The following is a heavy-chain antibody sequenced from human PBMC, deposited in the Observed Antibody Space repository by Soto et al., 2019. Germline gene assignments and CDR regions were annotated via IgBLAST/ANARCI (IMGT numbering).Heavy chain of an antibody. CDR2: IHYSGST. J-gene: IGHJ4*02. CDR3: ARHRFGELLYFDY. CDR1: GGSISSNSYY. Sequence: SETLSLTCTVSGGSISSNSYYWGWIRQPPGKGLEWIGSIHYSGSTYYNLSLKSRVTISADTSKNQFSLKLSSVTAADTAVYYCARHRFGELLYFDYWGQGTLVTVSS. V-gene: IGHV4-39*01. D-gene: IGHD3-10*01.